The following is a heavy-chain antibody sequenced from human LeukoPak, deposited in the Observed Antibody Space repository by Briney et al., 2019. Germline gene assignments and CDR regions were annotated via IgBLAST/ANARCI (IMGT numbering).Heavy chain of an antibody. D-gene: IGHD2-2*01. J-gene: IGHJ4*02. CDR3: ARQGYCSSTSCYAAPFDY. V-gene: IGHV4-39*01. CDR1: GGSISSISYY. Sequence: SETLSLTCTVSGGSISSISYYWGWIRQPPGKGLEWIGSISYSGSTYYNPSLKSRVTMSVDTSKTHFSLKLSSVTAADTAVYYCARQGYCSSTSCYAAPFDYWGQGTLVTVSS. CDR2: ISYSGST.